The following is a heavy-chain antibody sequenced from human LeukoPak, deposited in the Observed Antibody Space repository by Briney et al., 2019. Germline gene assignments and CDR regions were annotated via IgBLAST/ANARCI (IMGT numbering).Heavy chain of an antibody. V-gene: IGHV3-74*01. J-gene: IGHJ4*02. CDR3: ANLNYYDSSGYYKGLDY. CDR1: GFTFSSYL. CDR2: INSDGSST. D-gene: IGHD3-22*01. Sequence: GGSLRLSCAASGFTFSSYLMHWVRQAPGKGLVWVSRINSDGSSTSYADSVKGRFTISRDNAKNTLYLQMNSLRAEDTAVYYCANLNYYDSSGYYKGLDYWGQGTLVTVSS.